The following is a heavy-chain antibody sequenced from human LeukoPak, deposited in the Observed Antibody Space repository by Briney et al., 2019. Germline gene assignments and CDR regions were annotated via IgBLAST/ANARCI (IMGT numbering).Heavy chain of an antibody. CDR2: ISSSSSYI. J-gene: IGHJ3*02. D-gene: IGHD6-19*01. V-gene: IGHV3-21*01. CDR3: ARDPGAEYDAFGI. CDR1: GFTFSSYS. Sequence: RPGGSLRLSCAASGFTFSSYSMNWVRQAPGKGLEWVSSISSSSSYIYYADSVKGRFTISRDNAKNSLYLQMNSLRAEDTAVYYCARDPGAEYDAFGIWGQGTMVTVSS.